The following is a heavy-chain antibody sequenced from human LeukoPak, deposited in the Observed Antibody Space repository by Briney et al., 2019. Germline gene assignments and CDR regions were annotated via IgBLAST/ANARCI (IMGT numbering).Heavy chain of an antibody. Sequence: GESLKISCKGSGYSFASYSIGWVRQMPGKGLEWMGIIYPDGSDPRYSPSFQGQVTISADKSISTAYLQWSGLKASDTAMYYCTRYCSGGSCYSSLSFDYWGQGTLVTVSS. CDR1: GYSFASYS. V-gene: IGHV5-51*01. D-gene: IGHD2-15*01. CDR2: IYPDGSDP. CDR3: TRYCSGGSCYSSLSFDY. J-gene: IGHJ4*02.